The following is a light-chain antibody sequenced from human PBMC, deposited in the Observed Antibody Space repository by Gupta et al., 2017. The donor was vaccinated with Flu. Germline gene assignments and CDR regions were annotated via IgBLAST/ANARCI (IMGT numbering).Light chain of an antibody. CDR1: QSIDNW. J-gene: IGKJ1*01. CDR3: QQYNTYPWT. CDR2: KAS. V-gene: IGKV1-5*03. Sequence: DIQMTQSPSTLSASVGDGVTITCRASQSIDNWLAWYQQRPGKAPNLVIYKASSVETGVPSRFSGSGSGTEFTLTISSLQPDDFATYYCQQYNTYPWTFGQGTKLEI.